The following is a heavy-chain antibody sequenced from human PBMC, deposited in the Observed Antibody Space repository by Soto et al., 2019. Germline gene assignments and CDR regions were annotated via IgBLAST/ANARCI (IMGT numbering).Heavy chain of an antibody. CDR1: GGSISSSNW. V-gene: IGHV4-4*02. CDR2: IYHSGST. CDR3: ARLAAAGTSWFDP. J-gene: IGHJ5*02. Sequence: SETLSLTCAVSGGSISSSNWWSWVRQPPGKGLEWIGEIYHSGSTNYNPSLKSRVTISVDKSKNRFSLKLSSVTAADTAVYYCARLAAAGTSWFDPWAQGTLVTVSS. D-gene: IGHD6-13*01.